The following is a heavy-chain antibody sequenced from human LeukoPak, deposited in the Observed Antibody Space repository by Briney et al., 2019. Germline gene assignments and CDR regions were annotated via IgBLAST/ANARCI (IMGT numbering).Heavy chain of an antibody. CDR1: GFTFSTSG. V-gene: IGHV3-30*02. J-gene: IGHJ4*02. Sequence: PGGSLSLSCAASGFTFSTSGMDWVRQAPGKGLEWVAFIRYDGTNKYYADSVKGRFTISRDNSKNTLYLQMNSLRAEDTAVYYCAKDLAAAADYWGQGTLVTVSS. CDR2: IRYDGTNK. CDR3: AKDLAAAADY. D-gene: IGHD6-13*01.